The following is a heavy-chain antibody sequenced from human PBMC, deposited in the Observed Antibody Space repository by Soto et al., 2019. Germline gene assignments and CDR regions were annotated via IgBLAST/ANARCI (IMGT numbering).Heavy chain of an antibody. D-gene: IGHD1-26*01. Sequence: VQLVESGGGVVQPGGSLRLSCAASGFIFSTSGMHWVRQVPGKGLEWVAHISYDGSNEHYADSVKGRFTVSRDNAKNTLSLQMTSLRSEDTAIYYCTKEYIVGTTWGYFESWGQGTLVTVSS. CDR1: GFIFSTSG. J-gene: IGHJ4*02. V-gene: IGHV3-30*18. CDR3: TKEYIVGTTWGYFES. CDR2: ISYDGSNE.